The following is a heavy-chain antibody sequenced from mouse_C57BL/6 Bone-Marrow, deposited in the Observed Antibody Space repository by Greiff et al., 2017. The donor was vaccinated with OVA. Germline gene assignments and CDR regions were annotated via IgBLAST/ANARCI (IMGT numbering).Heavy chain of an antibody. CDR2: INYDGSST. V-gene: IGHV5-16*01. CDR1: GFTFSDYY. J-gene: IGHJ2*01. CDR3: ARDAVVAPFDY. Sequence: EVQRVESEGGLVQPGSSIKLSCTASGFTFSDYYMAWVRQVPEKGLEWVANINYDGSSTYYLDSLKSRFTISRDNAKNILYLQMSSLKSEDTATDYCARDAVVAPFDYWGQGTTLTVSS. D-gene: IGHD1-1*01.